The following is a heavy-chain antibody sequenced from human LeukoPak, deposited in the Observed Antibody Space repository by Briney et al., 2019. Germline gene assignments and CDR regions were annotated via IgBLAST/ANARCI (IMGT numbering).Heavy chain of an antibody. CDR1: GFTFSRFW. D-gene: IGHD4-17*01. CDR2: IKQDGSEK. V-gene: IGHV3-7*01. CDR3: AFNDYGERGANFDY. J-gene: IGHJ4*02. Sequence: GGSLRLSCAASGFTFSRFWMAWVRQATGKGLEWVANIKQDGSEKYYVDSVKGRFTISRDNAKNALYLQMNSLRVEDTAVYYCAFNDYGERGANFDYWGQGTLVTVSS.